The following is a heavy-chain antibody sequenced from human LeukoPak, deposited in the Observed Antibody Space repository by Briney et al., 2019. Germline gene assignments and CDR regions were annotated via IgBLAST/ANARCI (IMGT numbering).Heavy chain of an antibody. CDR3: VKRGGNYYFDY. V-gene: IGHV3-30-3*02. CDR2: ISYDGSNK. D-gene: IGHD4-23*01. J-gene: IGHJ4*02. CDR1: GFTFSSYA. Sequence: GGSLRLSCAASGFTFSSYAMHWVRQAPGKGLEWVAVISYDGSNKYYADSVKGRFTISRDNSKSTLYLQMSSLRADDTAVYYCVKRGGNYYFDYWGQGTLVTVSS.